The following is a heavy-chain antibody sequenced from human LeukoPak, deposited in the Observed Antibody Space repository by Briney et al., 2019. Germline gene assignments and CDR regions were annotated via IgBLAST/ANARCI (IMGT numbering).Heavy chain of an antibody. CDR1: GFTFSSYS. Sequence: GGSLRLSCAASGFTFSSYSMNWVRQAPGKGLEWVSSISGSSTYTYYADSVKGRFTISRDNAKNSLYLQMNSLRADETAVYFCARFIASPGPDAFDIWGQGTLVTVSS. CDR3: ARFIASPGPDAFDI. V-gene: IGHV3-21*01. CDR2: ISGSSTYT. D-gene: IGHD6-13*01. J-gene: IGHJ3*02.